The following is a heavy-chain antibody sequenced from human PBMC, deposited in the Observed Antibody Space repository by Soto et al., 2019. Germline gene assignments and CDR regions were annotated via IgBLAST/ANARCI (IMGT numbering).Heavy chain of an antibody. Sequence: GASVKVSCKASGYTFTSYAMHWVRQAPGQRLEWMGWINAGNGNTKYSQKFQGRVTITRDTSASTAYMELSSLRSEDTAVYYCARGLGIAVAGTDPYYYGMDVWGQGTTVTVSS. CDR1: GYTFTSYA. CDR2: INAGNGNT. D-gene: IGHD6-19*01. J-gene: IGHJ6*02. CDR3: ARGLGIAVAGTDPYYYGMDV. V-gene: IGHV1-3*01.